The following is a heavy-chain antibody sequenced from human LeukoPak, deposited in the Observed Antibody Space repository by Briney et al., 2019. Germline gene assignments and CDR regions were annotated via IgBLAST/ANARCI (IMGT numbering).Heavy chain of an antibody. CDR3: ARQPRLPSVHY. CDR1: GGSISSSSYY. D-gene: IGHD2/OR15-2a*01. J-gene: IGHJ4*02. CDR2: IYYSGST. V-gene: IGHV4-39*01. Sequence: PSETLSLTCTVSGGSISSSSYYWGWIRQPPGKGLEWIGSIYYSGSTYYNPSLKSRVTISVDTSKNQFSLKLSSVTAADTAVYYCARQPRLPSVHYWGQGTLVTVSS.